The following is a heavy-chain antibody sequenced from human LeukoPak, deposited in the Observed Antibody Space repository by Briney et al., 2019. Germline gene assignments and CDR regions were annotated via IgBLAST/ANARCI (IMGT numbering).Heavy chain of an antibody. D-gene: IGHD1-26*01. CDR2: ITSGSSHI. Sequence: GGSLRLSCAASGFSFYNYNMNWVRQTPGQGLEWVSSITSGSSHIYYADSVKGRFTISRDNAKSSLYLQMNSLRTEDTAVYYCARDPYSGSYWADYYYYMDVWGKGTTVTISS. CDR1: GFSFYNYN. V-gene: IGHV3-21*01. J-gene: IGHJ6*03. CDR3: ARDPYSGSYWADYYYYMDV.